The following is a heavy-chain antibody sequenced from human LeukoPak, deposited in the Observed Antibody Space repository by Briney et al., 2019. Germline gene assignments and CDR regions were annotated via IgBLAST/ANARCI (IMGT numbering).Heavy chain of an antibody. CDR3: AIYYYGSGRPLDV. Sequence: SETLSLTCTVSGYSISSGYYWGWIRQPPGKGLEWIGSIYHSGSTYYNPSLKSRVTVSVDTSKNQFSLKLSSVTAADSAVYYCAIYYYGSGRPLDVWGQGTTVTVS. CDR2: IYHSGST. CDR1: GYSISSGYY. J-gene: IGHJ6*02. V-gene: IGHV4-38-2*02. D-gene: IGHD3-10*01.